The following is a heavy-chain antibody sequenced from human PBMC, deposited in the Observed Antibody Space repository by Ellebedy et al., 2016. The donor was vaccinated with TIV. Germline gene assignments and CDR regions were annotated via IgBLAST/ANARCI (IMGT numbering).Heavy chain of an antibody. Sequence: PGGSLRLSCAASGFTFSSYAMHWVRQAPGKGLEWVAVIWYDGSNKYYADSVKGRFTISRDNSKNTLSLQMNSLRAEDTAVYYCAKPYDNLISPFHHWGQGTLVTVSS. J-gene: IGHJ1*01. CDR3: AKPYDNLISPFHH. CDR2: IWYDGSNK. D-gene: IGHD3-9*01. CDR1: GFTFSSYA. V-gene: IGHV3-33*06.